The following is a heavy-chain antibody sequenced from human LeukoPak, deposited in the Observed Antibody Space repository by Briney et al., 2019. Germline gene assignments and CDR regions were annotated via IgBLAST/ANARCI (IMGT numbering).Heavy chain of an antibody. V-gene: IGHV1-18*01. J-gene: IGHJ6*02. CDR1: GYSFTSHG. CDR3: ARVDDFFDSSGYYVYYGMDI. CDR2: ISVNNGDT. Sequence: GESLKISCKGSGYSFTSHGIIWVRQAPGQGLEWMGWISVNNGDTIYAQKLQGRVTMTRDTSTSTAYMELRSLRSDDTAVYYCARVDDFFDSSGYYVYYGMDIWGQGTTVTVS. D-gene: IGHD3-22*01.